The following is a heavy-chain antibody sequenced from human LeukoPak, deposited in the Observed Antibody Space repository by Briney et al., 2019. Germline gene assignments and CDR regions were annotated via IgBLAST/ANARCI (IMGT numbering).Heavy chain of an antibody. CDR1: GGSFSGYY. D-gene: IGHD3-22*01. CDR2: INHSGIT. V-gene: IGHV4-34*01. Sequence: PSETLSLTCAVYGGSFSGYYWSWIRQPPGKGLEWIGEINHSGITNYNPSLKSRVTISVDTSKNQFSLKLSSVTAADTAVYYSARGFPSNYYDSSGYGYYFDSWGQGTLVTVSS. J-gene: IGHJ4*02. CDR3: ARGFPSNYYDSSGYGYYFDS.